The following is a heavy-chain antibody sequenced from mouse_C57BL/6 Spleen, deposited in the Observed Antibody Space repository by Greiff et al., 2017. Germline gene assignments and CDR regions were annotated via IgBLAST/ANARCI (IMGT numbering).Heavy chain of an antibody. CDR1: GYTFTNYW. Sequence: QVQLQQSGAELVRPGTSVKMSCKASGYTFTNYWIGWAKQRPGHGLEWIGDIYPGGGYTNYNEKFKGKATLTADKSSSTAYIQFSSLTAEDSAIYYCAIEGITTAHMDYWGQGTSVTFSS. J-gene: IGHJ4*01. D-gene: IGHD1-2*01. CDR3: AIEGITTAHMDY. V-gene: IGHV1-63*01. CDR2: IYPGGGYT.